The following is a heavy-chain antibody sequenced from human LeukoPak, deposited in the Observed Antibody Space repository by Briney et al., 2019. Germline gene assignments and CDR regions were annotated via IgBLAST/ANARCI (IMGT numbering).Heavy chain of an antibody. CDR1: GFIFSSYG. CDR2: IRDDGSNK. D-gene: IGHD6-13*01. V-gene: IGHV3-30*02. CDR3: AKTYSSSWYFDC. Sequence: GGSLRLSCAASGFIFSSYGMHWVRQAPGKGLEWVAFIRDDGSNKLYADSVKGRFTISRDNSKNTLYLQMNSLRAEDTAVYYCAKTYSSSWYFDCWGQGTLVTVSS. J-gene: IGHJ4*02.